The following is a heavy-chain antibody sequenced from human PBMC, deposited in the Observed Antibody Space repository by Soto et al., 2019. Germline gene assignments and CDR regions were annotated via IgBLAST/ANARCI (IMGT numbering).Heavy chain of an antibody. CDR2: ISAYNGNT. J-gene: IGHJ4*02. CDR1: GDRFTSYG. V-gene: IGHV1-18*01. CDR3: ARGLLPYYDFWSGSQTHYYFDY. Sequence: ASVKLSCKACGDRFTSYGISWVRQAPGQGLEWMGWISAYNGNTNYAQKLQGRVTMTTDTSTSTAYMELRSPRSDDTAVYYCARGLLPYYDFWSGSQTHYYFDYWGQGTLVTVSS. D-gene: IGHD3-3*01.